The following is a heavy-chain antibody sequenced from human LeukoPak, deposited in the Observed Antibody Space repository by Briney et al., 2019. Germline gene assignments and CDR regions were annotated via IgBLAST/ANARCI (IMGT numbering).Heavy chain of an antibody. CDR3: AKGAYSGYSSFDY. CDR1: GFTFSSHE. V-gene: IGHV3-23*01. D-gene: IGHD5-12*01. J-gene: IGHJ4*02. CDR2: ISGSGDYT. Sequence: GGSLRLSCATSGFTFSSHEMNWVRQAPGKGLEWVSAISGSGDYTYYADSVKGRFTISRDNSKNTLFLQMNSLRAEDTAVYYCAKGAYSGYSSFDYWGQGTLVTVSS.